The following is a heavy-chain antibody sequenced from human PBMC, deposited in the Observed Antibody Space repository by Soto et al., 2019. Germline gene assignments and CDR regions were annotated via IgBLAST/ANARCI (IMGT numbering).Heavy chain of an antibody. D-gene: IGHD5-12*01. J-gene: IGHJ4*02. CDR1: GFTFSDYY. CDR3: ARDEPLSDIVATMRGGFDY. CDR2: ISSSGSTI. Sequence: PGGSLRHSCVASGFTFSDYYMSWIRQAPGKGLEWVSYISSSGSTIYYADSVKGRFTISRDNAKNSLYLQTNSLRAEDTAAYYCARDEPLSDIVATMRGGFDYWGQGTLVTVSS. V-gene: IGHV3-11*01.